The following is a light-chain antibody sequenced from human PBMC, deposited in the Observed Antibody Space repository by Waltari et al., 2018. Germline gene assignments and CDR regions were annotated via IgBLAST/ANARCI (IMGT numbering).Light chain of an antibody. V-gene: IGLV3-21*01. J-gene: IGLJ1*01. CDR1: NIESKS. Sequence: SYVLTQPPSVSVAPGETARLTCGGNNIESKSGHWYRQRPGQATVLVISYDSDRPSGIPDRLSGSNSGNTATLTISRVEAGDEADYYCQVWDANTDPGVFGTGTEVTVL. CDR3: QVWDANTDPGV. CDR2: YDS.